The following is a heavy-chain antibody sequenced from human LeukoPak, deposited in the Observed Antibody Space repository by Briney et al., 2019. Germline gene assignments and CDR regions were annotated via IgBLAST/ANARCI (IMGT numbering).Heavy chain of an antibody. CDR3: ARDEKLNYDSSGYASENFDY. D-gene: IGHD3-22*01. V-gene: IGHV1-2*02. CDR1: GYTFTGYY. CDR2: INPNSGGT. Sequence: ASVKVSCKASGYTFTGYYMHWVRQAPGQGLEWMGWINPNSGGTNYAQEFQGRVTMTRDTSISTAYMELSRLRSDDTAVYYCARDEKLNYDSSGYASENFDYWGQGTLVTVSS. J-gene: IGHJ4*02.